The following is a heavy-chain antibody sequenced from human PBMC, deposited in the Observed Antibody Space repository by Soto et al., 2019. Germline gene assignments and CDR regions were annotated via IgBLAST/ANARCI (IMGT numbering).Heavy chain of an antibody. CDR3: AGGPQGTGWGGEWFDS. CDR2: IVTYNGNT. J-gene: IGHJ5*01. Sequence: QVQLVQSGAEVKKPGASVKVSCKASGYTFTDYGISWVRRAPGQGLEWMGWIVTYNGNTQSAQNLQGRVTMTTDTSKGKAYMELSGLRSDDTAVYYCAGGPQGTGWGGEWFDSWGQGTLVTVSS. CDR1: GYTFTDYG. V-gene: IGHV1-18*01. D-gene: IGHD6-19*01.